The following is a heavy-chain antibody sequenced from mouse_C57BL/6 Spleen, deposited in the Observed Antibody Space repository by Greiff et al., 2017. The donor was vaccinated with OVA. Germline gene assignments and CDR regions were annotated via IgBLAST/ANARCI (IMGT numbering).Heavy chain of an antibody. CDR1: GYTFTSYW. V-gene: IGHV1-61*01. J-gene: IGHJ2*01. CDR3: ARSYYGSSSYFDY. Sequence: QVQLKQPGAELVRPGSSVKLSCKASGYTFTSYWMDWVKQRPGQGLEWIGNIYPSDSETHYNQKFKDKATLTVDKSSSTAYMQLSSLTSEDSAVYYCARSYYGSSSYFDYWGQGTTLTVSS. D-gene: IGHD1-1*01. CDR2: IYPSDSET.